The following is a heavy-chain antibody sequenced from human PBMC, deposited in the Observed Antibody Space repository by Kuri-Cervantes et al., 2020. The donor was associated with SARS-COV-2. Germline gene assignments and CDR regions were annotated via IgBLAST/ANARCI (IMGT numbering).Heavy chain of an antibody. J-gene: IGHJ3*02. CDR2: ISSSGSYI. V-gene: IGHV3-21*01. CDR1: GFTFSSYS. CDR3: ARDPSQGRADI. Sequence: GESLKISCAASGFTFSSYSMNWVRQAPGKGLEWVSSISSSGSYIYYADSVKGRFTISRDNAKNSLYLQMNSLRAEDTAVYYCARDPSQGRADIWGQGTMVTVSS.